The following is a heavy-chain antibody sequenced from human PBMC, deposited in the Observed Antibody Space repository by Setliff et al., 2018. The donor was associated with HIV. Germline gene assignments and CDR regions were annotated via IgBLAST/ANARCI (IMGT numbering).Heavy chain of an antibody. V-gene: IGHV3-74*01. CDR1: GFTFDRFW. J-gene: IGHJ4*02. Sequence: GGSLRLSCTVSGFTFDRFWMHWVRQAPGKGLVWVSRVNRDGSSTTYADSVKDRFTISRDNAKNTLYLQMNSLRAEDTGVYYCHSGYDTEEQSYFDYWGQGALVTVSS. D-gene: IGHD5-12*01. CDR3: HSGYDTEEQSYFDY. CDR2: VNRDGSST.